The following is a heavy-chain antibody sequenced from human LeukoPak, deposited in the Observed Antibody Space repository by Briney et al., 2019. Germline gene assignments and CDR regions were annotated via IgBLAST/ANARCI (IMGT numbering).Heavy chain of an antibody. J-gene: IGHJ4*02. CDR3: ARSKAVWYYFDY. CDR1: GGSISGWY. D-gene: IGHD2-8*02. Sequence: SETLSLTCTVSGGSISGWYWSWIRQPPGKGLEWIGYIFHSGSTNYNSSLKSRVTMLIDMPKNQFSLKLSSVTAADTAVYYCARSKAVWYYFDYWGQGTLVTVSS. CDR2: IFHSGST. V-gene: IGHV4-59*01.